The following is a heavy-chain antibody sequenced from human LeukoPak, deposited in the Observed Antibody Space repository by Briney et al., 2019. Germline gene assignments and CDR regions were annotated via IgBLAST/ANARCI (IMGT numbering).Heavy chain of an antibody. J-gene: IGHJ4*02. V-gene: IGHV3-53*01. CDR3: ASGGDPQWLVHGEY. CDR2: LYSAGST. D-gene: IGHD6-19*01. CDR1: GFSVSSNY. Sequence: AGGSLRLSCAASGFSVSSNYMIWVRQAPGKGLEWVSVLYSAGSTYCADSVKGQFTISRDNSKNTLYLQMNSLKPEDTAVYYCASGGDPQWLVHGEYWGQGTLVTVSS.